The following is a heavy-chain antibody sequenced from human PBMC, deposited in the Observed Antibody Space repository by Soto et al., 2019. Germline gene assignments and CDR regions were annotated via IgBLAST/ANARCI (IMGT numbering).Heavy chain of an antibody. CDR3: ARSWAVAGSYDY. D-gene: IGHD6-19*01. V-gene: IGHV1-3*01. J-gene: IGHJ4*02. CDR1: GYTFTGYA. CDR2: INAGNGNT. Sequence: GASVKVSCKASGYTFTGYAMHWVRQAPGQRLEWMGWINAGNGNTKYSQKFQGRVTITRDTSASTAYMDLSSLRSEDTAVYYCARSWAVAGSYDYWGQGTLVTVSS.